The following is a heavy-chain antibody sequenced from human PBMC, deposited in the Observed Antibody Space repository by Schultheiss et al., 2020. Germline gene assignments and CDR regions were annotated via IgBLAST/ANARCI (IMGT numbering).Heavy chain of an antibody. CDR2: IYYSGST. D-gene: IGHD3-9*01. V-gene: IGHV4-31*03. J-gene: IGHJ4*02. Sequence: SETLSLTCTVSGGSISSGGYYWSWIRQHPGKGLEWIGYIYYSGSTYYNPSLKSRVTISVDTSKNQFSLKLSSVTAADTAVYYCARGGGLRYFDWLGWGQGTLVTVSS. CDR3: ARGGGLRYFDWLG. CDR1: GGSISSGGYY.